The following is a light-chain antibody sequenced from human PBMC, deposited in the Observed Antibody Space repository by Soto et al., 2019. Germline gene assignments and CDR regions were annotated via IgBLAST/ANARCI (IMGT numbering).Light chain of an antibody. CDR2: GNS. Sequence: QSVLTQPPSVSGAPGQRVTISCTGSSSNIGAGYDVHWYQQLPGTAPKLLIYGNSNRPSGVPDRFSGSKSGTSASLAITGLQAEDEADYYCQSSDSSLSGSEVFGTGTKVTVL. CDR1: SSNIGAGYD. CDR3: QSSDSSLSGSEV. J-gene: IGLJ1*01. V-gene: IGLV1-40*01.